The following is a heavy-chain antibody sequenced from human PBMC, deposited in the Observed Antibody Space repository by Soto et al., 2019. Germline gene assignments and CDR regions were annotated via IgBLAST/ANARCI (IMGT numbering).Heavy chain of an antibody. CDR2: IYNSGRT. Sequence: SETLSLTCTVSGGSINSGDYPWSWIRQSPGKGLEWTGAIYNSGRTSYFTALKGQIGISVDTANNQLSLNIKAVTVADTAVYYCAREHRVPTDGAMDLWGQGTTVTVSS. J-gene: IGHJ6*02. CDR3: AREHRVPTDGAMDL. CDR1: GGSINSGDYP. V-gene: IGHV4-30-4*08.